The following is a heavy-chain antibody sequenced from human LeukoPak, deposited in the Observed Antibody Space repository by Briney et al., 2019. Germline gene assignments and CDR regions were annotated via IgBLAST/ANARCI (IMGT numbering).Heavy chain of an antibody. V-gene: IGHV3-21*04. CDR3: AKDFSWLLVALDY. J-gene: IGHJ4*02. D-gene: IGHD2-8*02. CDR1: GFTFSSYS. CDR2: ISSSSRYI. Sequence: GGSLRLSCAASGFTFSSYSMNWVRQAPGKGLEWVSSISSSSRYIYYADSVKGRFTISRDNAKNSLYLQMNSLRAEDTAIYYCAKDFSWLLVALDYWGQGTLVTVSS.